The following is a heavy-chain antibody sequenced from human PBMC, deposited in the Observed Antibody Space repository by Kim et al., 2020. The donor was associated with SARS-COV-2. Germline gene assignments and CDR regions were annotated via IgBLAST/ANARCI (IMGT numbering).Heavy chain of an antibody. CDR3: AKDKSSCWPTDAFDI. CDR1: GFTFSSYG. D-gene: IGHD6-19*01. V-gene: IGHV3-30*18. Sequence: GGSLRLSCAASGFTFSSYGMHWVRQAPGKGLEWVAVISYDGSNKYYADSVKGRFTISRDNSKNTLYLQMNSLRAEDTAVYYCAKDKSSCWPTDAFDIWGEETIVT. CDR2: ISYDGSNK. J-gene: IGHJ3*02.